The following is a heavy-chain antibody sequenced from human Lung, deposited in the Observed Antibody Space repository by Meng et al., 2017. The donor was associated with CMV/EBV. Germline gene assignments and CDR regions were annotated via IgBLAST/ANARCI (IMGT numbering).Heavy chain of an antibody. J-gene: IGHJ3*01. V-gene: IGHV1-2*02. CDR2: IFPNNGGT. CDR3: VRALKLGTVAFDL. Sequence: ASVKVSCKASGYLFPGYYIHWVRQAPGQKLEWVGWIFPNNGGTKYAQNFQGRVTMTRDTSLSTAYLELSRLRSDDTAVYYCVRALKLGTVAFDLWGQGTMVTVSS. CDR1: GYLFPGYY. D-gene: IGHD1-26*01.